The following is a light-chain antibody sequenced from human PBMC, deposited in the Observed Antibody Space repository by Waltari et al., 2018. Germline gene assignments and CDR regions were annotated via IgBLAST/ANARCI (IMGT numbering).Light chain of an antibody. Sequence: EIVMTPFPATLSVSPGDRATLPCRARQNVRTKLAWYQHRPCQPPRPLLHDASTRASDSPPRFSGGGCGTDFTLTISSLQSEDFAVYYCQQYNEWSPLTFGGGTQIDIK. V-gene: IGKV3-15*01. J-gene: IGKJ4*01. CDR2: DAS. CDR1: QNVRTK. CDR3: QQYNEWSPLT.